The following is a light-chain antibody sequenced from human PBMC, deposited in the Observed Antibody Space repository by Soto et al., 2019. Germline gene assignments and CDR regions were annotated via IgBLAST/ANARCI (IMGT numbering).Light chain of an antibody. Sequence: EIVMTQSPATLSVSPGERATLSCRASQSFSIDLAGYQQTPGQAPRLLIFGASTRATDIPGRFSGSASGTEFKPTISSLQSVDFTVYYCQQYNKWPLTFGQENKVQIK. CDR1: QSFSID. CDR2: GAS. V-gene: IGKV3-15*01. J-gene: IGKJ1*01. CDR3: QQYNKWPLT.